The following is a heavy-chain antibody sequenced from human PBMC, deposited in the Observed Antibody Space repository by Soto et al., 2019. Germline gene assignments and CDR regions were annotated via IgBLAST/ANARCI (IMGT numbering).Heavy chain of an antibody. CDR1: GFIVSSNY. CDR2: IYSGGST. J-gene: IGHJ4*02. Sequence: EVQLVETGGGLIQPGGSLRLSCAASGFIVSSNYMTWVRQAPGKGLEWVSLIYSGGSTYYADSVKGRFTISRDNSKNTLYLQMNSLRPEDTAVYYCARTITMPRDWGQGTLVTVSS. CDR3: ARTITMPRD. D-gene: IGHD4-4*01. V-gene: IGHV3-53*02.